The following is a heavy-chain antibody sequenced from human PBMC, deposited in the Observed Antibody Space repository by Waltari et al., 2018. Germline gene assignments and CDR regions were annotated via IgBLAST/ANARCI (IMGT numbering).Heavy chain of an antibody. J-gene: IGHJ4*02. CDR2: TYYRSKWYN. CDR1: GDSVPSHSAV. Sequence: QVQLQQSGPGLVKPSQTLSLTCAIPGDSVPSHSAVWSGIRQSPSRGLEWLGRTYYRSKWYNEYAPSVRSRVTINPDTSKNQFSLQLNSVTPDDTAVYYCVKGGGALENWGQGTLVTVSS. D-gene: IGHD3-3*01. CDR3: VKGGGALEN. V-gene: IGHV6-1*01.